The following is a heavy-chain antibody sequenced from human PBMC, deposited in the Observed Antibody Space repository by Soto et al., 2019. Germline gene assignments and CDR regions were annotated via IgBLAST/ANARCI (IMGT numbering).Heavy chain of an antibody. J-gene: IGHJ4*02. CDR3: ARRYYYDSSGYYYVMFTEYYFDY. V-gene: IGHV3-30-3*01. CDR1: GFTFSSYA. Sequence: GGSLGLSCAASGFTFSSYAMHWVRQAPGKGLEWVAVISYDGSNKYYADSVKGRFTISRDNSKNTLYLQMNSLRAEDTAVYYCARRYYYDSSGYYYVMFTEYYFDYWGQGTLVTVSS. D-gene: IGHD3-22*01. CDR2: ISYDGSNK.